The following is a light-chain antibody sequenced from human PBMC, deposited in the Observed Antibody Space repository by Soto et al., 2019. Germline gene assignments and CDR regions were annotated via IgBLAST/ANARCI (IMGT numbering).Light chain of an antibody. CDR2: GAT. CDR3: QQFGSYPLT. J-gene: IGKJ4*01. Sequence: EIVLTQSPATLSLSPGERATLSCRASQSVRNNFLAWYQQKPGQAPRFVIYGATARATGSPDRFSGGGSGTDFTLTISRLEPEDCAVDYCQQFGSYPLTFGGGTKVERK. V-gene: IGKV3-20*01. CDR1: QSVRNNF.